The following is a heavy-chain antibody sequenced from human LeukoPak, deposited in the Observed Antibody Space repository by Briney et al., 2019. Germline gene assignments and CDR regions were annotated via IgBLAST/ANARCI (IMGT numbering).Heavy chain of an antibody. CDR1: GFTFSNYA. CDR3: AKRAVTATIERGYFDN. Sequence: GGSLRLSCAASGFTFSNYAIHWVRQAPGKGLEWVAVISYDGSNTNYADSVKGRFTISRGNSKTTLYLQMNSLRAEDTALYYCAKRAVTATIERGYFDNWGQGTLVIVSS. V-gene: IGHV3-30-3*02. J-gene: IGHJ4*02. D-gene: IGHD2-21*02. CDR2: ISYDGSNT.